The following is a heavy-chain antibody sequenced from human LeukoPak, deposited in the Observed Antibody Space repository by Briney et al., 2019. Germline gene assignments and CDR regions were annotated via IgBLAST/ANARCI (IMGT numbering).Heavy chain of an antibody. V-gene: IGHV3-11*01. J-gene: IGHJ4*02. Sequence: GGSLRLSCAASGFTFSDYYMSWIRQAPGKGLEWVSYISSSGSTIYYADSVKGRFTISRDNAKNSLYLQMNSLRAEDTAVYYCARDTYSSSWYGLFGYWGQGTLVTVSS. CDR3: ARDTYSSSWYGLFGY. D-gene: IGHD6-13*01. CDR2: ISSSGSTI. CDR1: GFTFSDYY.